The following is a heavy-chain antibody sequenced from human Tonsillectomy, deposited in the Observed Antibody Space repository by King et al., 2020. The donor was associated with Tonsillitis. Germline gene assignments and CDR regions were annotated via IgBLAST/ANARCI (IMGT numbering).Heavy chain of an antibody. CDR1: GYTFTNYG. CDR3: ARDAAVAAPGDFDY. J-gene: IGHJ4*02. Sequence: QLVQSGAEVKKPGASVKVSCKASGYTFTNYGISWGRQAPGQGLEWMGGISAYNGNTNYAQKLQGRVTMTTDTSTSTAYMQLRSLRSDDTAVYFCARDAAVAAPGDFDYWGQGSLVTVSS. D-gene: IGHD6-19*01. V-gene: IGHV1-18*04. CDR2: ISAYNGNT.